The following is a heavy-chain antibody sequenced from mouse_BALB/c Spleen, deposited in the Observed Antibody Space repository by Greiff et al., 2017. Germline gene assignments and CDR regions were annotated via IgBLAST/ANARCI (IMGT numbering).Heavy chain of an antibody. Sequence: EVKLMESGGGLVKPGGSLKLSCAASGFTFSSYTMSWVRQTPEKRLEWVATISSGGGNTYYPDSVKGRFTISRDNAKNNLYLQMSSLRSEDTALYYWASLRYYDGFDYWGKGTTLTVSS. CDR3: ASLRYYDGFDY. CDR1: GFTFSSYT. D-gene: IGHD1-1*01. CDR2: ISSGGGNT. V-gene: IGHV5-9*03. J-gene: IGHJ2*01.